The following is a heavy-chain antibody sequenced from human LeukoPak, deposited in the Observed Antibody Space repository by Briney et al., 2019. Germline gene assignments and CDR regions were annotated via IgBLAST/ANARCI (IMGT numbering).Heavy chain of an antibody. Sequence: PGGSLRLSCAASGFTFSSYAMSWDRQAPGKGLEWVSGISGSGGSTHYAGSVKGRFTISRDNSKNTLYLQMNSLRAEDTAVYFCAKSDGKRFFDWDDPWGQGTLVNVSS. V-gene: IGHV3-23*01. CDR3: AKSDGKRFFDWDDP. CDR1: GFTFSSYA. J-gene: IGHJ5*02. D-gene: IGHD3-3*01. CDR2: ISGSGGST.